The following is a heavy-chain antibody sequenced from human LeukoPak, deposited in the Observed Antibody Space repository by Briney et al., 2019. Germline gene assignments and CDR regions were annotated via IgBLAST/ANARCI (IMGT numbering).Heavy chain of an antibody. J-gene: IGHJ3*02. CDR3: ARHRSGSPNHAFDI. V-gene: IGHV4-34*01. Sequence: PSETLSLTCAVYGGSFSGYYWSWIRQPPGKGLEWIGEINHSGSTNYNPSLKSRVTISVDTSKNQFSLKLSSVTAADTAVYYCARHRSGSPNHAFDIWGQGTMVTVSS. D-gene: IGHD1-26*01. CDR2: INHSGST. CDR1: GGSFSGYY.